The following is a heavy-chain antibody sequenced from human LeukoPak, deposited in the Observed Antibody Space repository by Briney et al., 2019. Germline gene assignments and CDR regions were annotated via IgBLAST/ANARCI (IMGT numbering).Heavy chain of an antibody. Sequence: QSGGPLRLSCAASGFTFSSYAMHWVRQAPGKGLEYVSAISSNGGSTYYATSVKGRFTISRDNSKNTLYLQMGSLSAEDMSVYYCARGGRIAAAGPGDYWGQGTVVTVSS. CDR3: ARGGRIAAAGPGDY. CDR2: ISSNGGST. J-gene: IGHJ4*02. D-gene: IGHD6-13*01. CDR1: GFTFSSYA. V-gene: IGHV3-64*01.